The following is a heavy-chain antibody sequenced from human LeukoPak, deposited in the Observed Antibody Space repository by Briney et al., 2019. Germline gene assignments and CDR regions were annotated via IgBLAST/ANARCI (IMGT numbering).Heavy chain of an antibody. Sequence: PGRSLRLSCAASGFTFDDYAMHWVRQAPGKGLEWVAVISYDGSNKYYADSVKGRFTISRDNSKNTLYLQMNSLRAEDTAVYYCASRYDSRVDYWGQGTLVTVSS. D-gene: IGHD3-16*02. V-gene: IGHV3-30-3*01. CDR1: GFTFDDYA. CDR2: ISYDGSNK. J-gene: IGHJ4*02. CDR3: ASRYDSRVDY.